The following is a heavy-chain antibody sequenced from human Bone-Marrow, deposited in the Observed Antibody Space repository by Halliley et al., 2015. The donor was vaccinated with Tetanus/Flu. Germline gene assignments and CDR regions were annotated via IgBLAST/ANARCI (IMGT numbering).Heavy chain of an antibody. CDR2: IKQDGSAK. CDR3: TREGNWNFDS. Sequence: LEWVANIKQDGSAKNYVDAVKGRFTISRDNAKNSVYLQMNSLRGEDTAVYYCTREGNWNFDSWGQGTLVTVSS. D-gene: IGHD1-1*01. J-gene: IGHJ4*02. V-gene: IGHV3-7*03.